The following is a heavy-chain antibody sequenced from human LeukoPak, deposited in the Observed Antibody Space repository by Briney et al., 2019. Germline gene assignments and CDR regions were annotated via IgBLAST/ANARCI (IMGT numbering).Heavy chain of an antibody. Sequence: GGSLRLSCAASGFTFSSYRMNWVRQAPGKGLEWVSYISSSGSTIYYTDSVKGRFTISRDNAKNSLYLQMNSLRAEDTAVYYCARSSDYGDFDYWGQGTLVTVSS. J-gene: IGHJ4*02. CDR2: ISSSGSTI. CDR1: GFTFSSYR. V-gene: IGHV3-48*04. D-gene: IGHD4-17*01. CDR3: ARSSDYGDFDY.